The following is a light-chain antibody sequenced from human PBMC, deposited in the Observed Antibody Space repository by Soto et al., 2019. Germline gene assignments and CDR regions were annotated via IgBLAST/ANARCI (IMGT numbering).Light chain of an antibody. CDR1: QSISSY. CDR2: AAS. J-gene: IGKJ4*01. Sequence: DIQMTQSPSSLSASVGDRVTITCRASQSISSYLNWYQQTPGKPPKILIYAASSLPSGVPSRFSGSGSGTDFTLTIARLQAEDFETYYCQQLRMSPSTFGGGTKVDIK. V-gene: IGKV1-39*01. CDR3: QQLRMSPST.